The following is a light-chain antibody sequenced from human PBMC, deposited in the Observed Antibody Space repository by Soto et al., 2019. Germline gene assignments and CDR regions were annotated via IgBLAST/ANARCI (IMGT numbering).Light chain of an antibody. CDR2: EGT. CDR1: NNL. V-gene: IGLV2-23*01. J-gene: IGLJ1*01. CDR3: CAYVGARSYV. Sequence: QSFLAHPASVSGSPGQAITISCTGTNNLVSWYQQHPGKAPKVVLYEGTKRPSGVSNRFSGSNSGSTASLTISGLQAEDEAHYFCCAYVGARSYVFGPGTKVTVL.